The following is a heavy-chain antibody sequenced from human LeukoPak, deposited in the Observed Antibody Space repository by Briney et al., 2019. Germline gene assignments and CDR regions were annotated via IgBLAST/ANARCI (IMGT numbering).Heavy chain of an antibody. D-gene: IGHD3-22*01. Sequence: ASVKVSCKASGGTFSSYAISWVRQAPGQGLEWMGGIIPIFGAANYAQKFQGRVTITADESTSTAYMELRSLRSDDTAVYYCARRLDYYDISGYHTLDYWGRGTLVTVSS. J-gene: IGHJ4*02. CDR1: GGTFSSYA. CDR3: ARRLDYYDISGYHTLDY. CDR2: IIPIFGAA. V-gene: IGHV1-69*13.